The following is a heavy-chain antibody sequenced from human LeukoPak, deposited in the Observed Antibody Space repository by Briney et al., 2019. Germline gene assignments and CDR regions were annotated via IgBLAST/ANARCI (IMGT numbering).Heavy chain of an antibody. D-gene: IGHD3-22*01. CDR2: IIPVFGTT. CDR3: ARCSPGDSSNFYAVLQY. J-gene: IGHJ4*02. V-gene: IGHV1-69*06. CDR1: GGTFSSYA. Sequence: ASVKVSCKASGGTFSSYAVSWVRLTPGQGLEWLGGIIPVFGTTTYAQKFQAKVTMTADKSTDTAYLEISSLTSDDTAVYYCARCSPGDSSNFYAVLQYWGQGTQVTVST.